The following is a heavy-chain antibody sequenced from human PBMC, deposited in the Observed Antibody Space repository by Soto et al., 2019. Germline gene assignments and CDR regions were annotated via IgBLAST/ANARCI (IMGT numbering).Heavy chain of an antibody. Sequence: QVQLVQSGAEVKKPGSSVKVSCKASGGTFSSYAISWVRQAPGQGLEWMGGIIPIFGTANYAQKFQGRVTMTADKSTSTAYMELSSLRSEDTAVYYCARVRYRDSSGYYRSYYYYGMDVWGQGTTVTVSS. CDR2: IIPIFGTA. CDR3: ARVRYRDSSGYYRSYYYYGMDV. CDR1: GGTFSSYA. V-gene: IGHV1-69*06. J-gene: IGHJ6*02. D-gene: IGHD3-22*01.